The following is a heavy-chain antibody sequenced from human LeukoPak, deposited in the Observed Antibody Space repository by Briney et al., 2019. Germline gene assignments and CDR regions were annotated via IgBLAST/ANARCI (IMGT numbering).Heavy chain of an antibody. CDR1: GFTFSSYG. Sequence: PGGSLRLSCAASGFTFSSYGMHWVRRAPGKGLEWVAVISYDGSNKYYADSVKGRFTISGDNSKNTLYLQMNSLRAEDTAVYYCAKDVASSVEYFDYWGQGTLVTVSS. CDR2: ISYDGSNK. J-gene: IGHJ4*02. D-gene: IGHD2-15*01. V-gene: IGHV3-30*18. CDR3: AKDVASSVEYFDY.